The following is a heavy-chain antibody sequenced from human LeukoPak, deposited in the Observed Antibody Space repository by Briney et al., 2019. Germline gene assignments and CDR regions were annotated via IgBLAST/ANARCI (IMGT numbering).Heavy chain of an antibody. CDR2: IYYSGST. V-gene: IGHV4-39*07. CDR1: GGSISSGLYY. J-gene: IGHJ4*02. CDR3: ARDRQQLVRGDYFDY. D-gene: IGHD6-13*01. Sequence: SETLSLTCTVSGGSISSGLYYWGWIRQPPGKGLEWIGSIYYSGSTYYNPSLKSRVTISVDTSKNQFSLRLSSVTAADTAVYYCARDRQQLVRGDYFDYWGQGTLVTVSS.